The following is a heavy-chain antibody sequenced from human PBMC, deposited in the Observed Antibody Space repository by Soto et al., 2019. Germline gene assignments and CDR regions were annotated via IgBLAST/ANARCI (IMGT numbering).Heavy chain of an antibody. V-gene: IGHV1-2*02. CDR1: GYTFTGYY. J-gene: IGHJ6*02. CDR2: INPNSGGT. Sequence: ASVKVSCKASGYTFTGYYMHWVRQAPGQGLEWMGWINPNSGGTNYAQKFQGRVTMTRDTSISTAYMELSRLRSDDTAVYYCARGKNRIEYSILHGMDVWGQGTTVTVSS. D-gene: IGHD6-6*01. CDR3: ARGKNRIEYSILHGMDV.